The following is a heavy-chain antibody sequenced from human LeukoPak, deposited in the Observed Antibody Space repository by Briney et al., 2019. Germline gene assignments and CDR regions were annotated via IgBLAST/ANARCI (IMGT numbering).Heavy chain of an antibody. CDR2: ISAYNGNT. V-gene: IGHV1-18*01. CDR3: ARENGGYSGYDLGAYYYYMDV. CDR1: GGTFSSYS. Sequence: ASVKVSCKASGGTFSSYSISWVRQAPGQGLEGMGWISAYNGNTNYAQKLQGRVTMTTDTATSTPYMALRSLRYDETAVYYCARENGGYSGYDLGAYYYYMDVWGKGTTVTISS. D-gene: IGHD5-12*01. J-gene: IGHJ6*03.